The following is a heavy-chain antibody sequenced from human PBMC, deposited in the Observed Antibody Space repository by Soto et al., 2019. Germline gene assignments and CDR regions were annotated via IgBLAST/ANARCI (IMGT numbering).Heavy chain of an antibody. CDR2: INHSGST. V-gene: IGHV4-34*01. CDR1: GGSFSGYY. D-gene: IGHD2-2*01. J-gene: IGHJ5*02. Sequence: QVQLQQWGAGLLKPSETLSLTCAVYGGSFSGYYWSWIRQPPGKGLEWIGEINHSGSTNYNPSLNSRVTISVDTSKNQFSLKLSSVTAADTAVYYCARGLSTSHCSWFDPWGQGTLVTVSS. CDR3: ARGLSTSHCSWFDP.